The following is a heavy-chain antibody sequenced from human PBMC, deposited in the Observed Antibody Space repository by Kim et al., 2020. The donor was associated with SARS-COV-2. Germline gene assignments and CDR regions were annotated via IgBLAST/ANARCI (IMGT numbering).Heavy chain of an antibody. CDR2: IYSGGSST. D-gene: IGHD5-18*01. Sequence: GGSLRLSCAASGFTFSSYAMSWVRQAPGKGLEWVSVIYSGGSSTYYADSVKGRFTISRDNSKNTLYLQMNSLRAEDTAVYYCAKFPGDTAMAIDYWGQGTLVTVSS. CDR3: AKFPGDTAMAIDY. J-gene: IGHJ4*02. V-gene: IGHV3-23*03. CDR1: GFTFSSYA.